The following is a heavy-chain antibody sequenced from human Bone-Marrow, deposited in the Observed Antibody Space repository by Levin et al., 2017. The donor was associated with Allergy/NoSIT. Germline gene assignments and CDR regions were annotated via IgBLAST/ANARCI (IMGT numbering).Heavy chain of an antibody. CDR3: TRGGYDFWSGSFDP. CDR1: GFTFADSA. Sequence: PGGSLRLSCTASGFTFADSAMTWIRQTPGKALEWVGFIRGRAFRGTTEYAASLKGRVTVSRDDSKSVTYLQINNLKIEDTAVYYCTRGGYDFWSGSFDPWGQGILVIVSS. J-gene: IGHJ5*02. D-gene: IGHD3-3*01. CDR2: IRGRAFRGTT. V-gene: IGHV3-49*03.